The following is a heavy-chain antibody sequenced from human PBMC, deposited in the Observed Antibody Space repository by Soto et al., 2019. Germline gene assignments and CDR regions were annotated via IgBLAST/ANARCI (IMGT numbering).Heavy chain of an antibody. Sequence: SVTVSCQASGVPFSSYGISWVRQAPGQGLEWMGGIIPIFGTANYAQKFQGRVTITADESTSTAYMELSSLTSEDTAMYYCARGSHSPGIAVAGYYFWGQGTLVTVSS. V-gene: IGHV1-69*13. J-gene: IGHJ4*02. CDR3: ARGSHSPGIAVAGYYF. D-gene: IGHD6-19*01. CDR1: GVPFSSYG. CDR2: IIPIFGTA.